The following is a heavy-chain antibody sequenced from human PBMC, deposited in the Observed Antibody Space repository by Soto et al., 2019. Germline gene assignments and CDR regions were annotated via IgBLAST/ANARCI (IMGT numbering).Heavy chain of an antibody. D-gene: IGHD1-26*01. Sequence: ASVKVSCKASGYTFPSYDINWVRQATGQGLEWMGWMNPNSGNTGYAQKFQGRVTMTRNTSISTAYMELSSLRAEDTSVYYCAKEGGLSGSYYISSSYYFDYWGQGTLVTVSS. CDR2: MNPNSGNT. CDR3: AKEGGLSGSYYISSSYYFDY. J-gene: IGHJ4*02. CDR1: GYTFPSYD. V-gene: IGHV1-8*01.